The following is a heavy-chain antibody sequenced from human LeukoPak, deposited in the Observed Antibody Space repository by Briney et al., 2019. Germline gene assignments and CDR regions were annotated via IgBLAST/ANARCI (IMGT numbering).Heavy chain of an antibody. D-gene: IGHD5-24*01. CDR2: IKPDGSEK. CDR1: GFTFSSYW. V-gene: IGHV3-7*03. J-gene: IGHJ4*02. Sequence: GGSLRLSCAASGFTFSSYWMSWVRQAPGKGLEWVAIIKPDGSEKYYVDSVKGRFTISRDNAENSLFLQMNGLRPEDTAVFYCARGQYTDGLSYWGQGTLVTVSS. CDR3: ARGQYTDGLSY.